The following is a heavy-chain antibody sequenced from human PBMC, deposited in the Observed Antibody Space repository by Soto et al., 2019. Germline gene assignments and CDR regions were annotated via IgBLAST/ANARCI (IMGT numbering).Heavy chain of an antibody. V-gene: IGHV4-59*08. J-gene: IGHJ4*02. Sequence: SETLSLTCTVSGDSISPNYWSWIRQPPGKTLEWIGFIHYSGTTNYNPSLKSRVTMSVDTSKNQISLKLSSVTAADTAVYYCARRYGSCFDYWGQGTLVTVSS. CDR3: ARRYGSCFDY. CDR1: GDSISPNY. CDR2: IHYSGTT. D-gene: IGHD5-18*01.